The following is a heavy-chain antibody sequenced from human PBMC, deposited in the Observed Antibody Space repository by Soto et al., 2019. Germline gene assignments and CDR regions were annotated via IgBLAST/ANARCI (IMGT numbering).Heavy chain of an antibody. D-gene: IGHD3-16*01. V-gene: IGHV3-15*01. Sequence: LRLSCAASGFTFSNAWMSWVRQAPGEGLEWVGRIKSKTDGGTTDYAAPVKGRFTISRDDSKNTLYLQMNSLKTEDTAVYYCTKSLDDSLRLEELSFDYWGQGTLVPVSS. CDR1: GFTFSNAW. CDR2: IKSKTDGGTT. J-gene: IGHJ4*02. CDR3: TKSLDDSLRLEELSFDY.